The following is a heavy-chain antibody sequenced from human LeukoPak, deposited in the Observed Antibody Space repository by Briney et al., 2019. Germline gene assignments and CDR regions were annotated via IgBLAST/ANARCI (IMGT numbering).Heavy chain of an antibody. CDR2: ISAYNGNT. J-gene: IGHJ5*02. Sequence: ASVKVSCKASGYTFTSYGISWVRQAPGQGLEWMGWISAYNGNTNYAQKLQGRVTMTTGTSTSTAYMELRSLRSDDTAVYYCARGWVWFGETGWFDPWGQGTLVSVSS. D-gene: IGHD3-10*01. V-gene: IGHV1-18*01. CDR1: GYTFTSYG. CDR3: ARGWVWFGETGWFDP.